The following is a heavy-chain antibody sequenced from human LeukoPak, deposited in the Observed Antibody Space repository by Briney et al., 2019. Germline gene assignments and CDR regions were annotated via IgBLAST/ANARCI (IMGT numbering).Heavy chain of an antibody. Sequence: GRSLRLSCAASGFTFSSYGMHWVRQAPGKGLEWVAVISYDGSNKYYADSVKGRFTISRGNSKNTLYLQMNSLRAEDTAVYYCAKEGAAAGAFDYWGQGTLVTVSS. CDR1: GFTFSSYG. CDR2: ISYDGSNK. J-gene: IGHJ4*02. V-gene: IGHV3-30*18. D-gene: IGHD6-13*01. CDR3: AKEGAAAGAFDY.